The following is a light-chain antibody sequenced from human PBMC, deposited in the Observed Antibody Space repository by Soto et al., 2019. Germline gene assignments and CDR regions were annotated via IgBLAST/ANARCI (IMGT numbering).Light chain of an antibody. V-gene: IGLV1-44*01. CDR3: AVWDDSLNGVV. CDR1: SSNIGSNP. J-gene: IGLJ2*01. Sequence: QSVLTQPPSASGTPGQRVTISCSGSSSNIGSNPVNWYQQLPGTAPKLFIYSNNQRPSGVPDRFSGSKSGTSASLAISGLQSGDEGDYYCAVWDDSLNGVVFGGGTKLTVL. CDR2: SNN.